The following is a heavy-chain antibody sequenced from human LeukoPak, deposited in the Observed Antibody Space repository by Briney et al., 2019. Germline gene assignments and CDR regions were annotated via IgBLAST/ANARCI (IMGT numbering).Heavy chain of an antibody. Sequence: SETLSLTCTVSGGSISSGGYYWSWIRQHPGKGLEWIGYIYYSGSTNYNPSLKSRVTISVDTSKNQFSLKLSSVTAADTAVYYCARGCITMVRRSYNWFDPWGLHNWFDPWGQGTLVTVSS. V-gene: IGHV4-31*03. CDR3: ARGCITMVRRSYNWFDPWGLHNWFDP. CDR2: IYYSGST. J-gene: IGHJ5*02. D-gene: IGHD3-10*01. CDR1: GGSISSGGYY.